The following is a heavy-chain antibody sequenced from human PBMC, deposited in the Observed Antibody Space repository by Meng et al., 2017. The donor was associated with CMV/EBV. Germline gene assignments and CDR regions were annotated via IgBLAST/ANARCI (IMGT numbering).Heavy chain of an antibody. V-gene: IGHV3-74*01. CDR2: IISDGSST. D-gene: IGHD4-17*01. CDR3: ARDGQRTTLTHFDY. Sequence: GESLKISCAASGFTFSNYWMHWVRQPPGKGLVWVSRIISDGSSTNYADSVKGRFTISRDNAKNTLYLQMNSLRAEDTAVYYCARDGQRTTLTHFDYWGQGTLVTVSS. CDR1: GFTFSNYW. J-gene: IGHJ4*02.